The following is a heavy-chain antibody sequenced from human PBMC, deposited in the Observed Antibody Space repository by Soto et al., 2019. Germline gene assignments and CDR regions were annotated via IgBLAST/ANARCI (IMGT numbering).Heavy chain of an antibody. CDR2: IYYTGST. J-gene: IGHJ4*02. Sequence: ALENLSLHRSVSKGPLNNAGHFWGWVRQHPGKGLEWLGYIYYTGSTYYNPALQRRAVFSIDTSKTRFSLKLTSVTAADTAVYYCARDPDSRGYSYFDYWGQGTLVTVSS. CDR3: ARDPDSRGYSYFDY. CDR1: KGPLNNAGHF. D-gene: IGHD3-22*01. V-gene: IGHV4-31*03.